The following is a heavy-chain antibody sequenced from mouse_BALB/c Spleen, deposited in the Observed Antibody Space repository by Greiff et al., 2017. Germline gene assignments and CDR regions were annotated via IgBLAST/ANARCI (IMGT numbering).Heavy chain of an antibody. V-gene: IGHV5-9-1*01. J-gene: IGHJ4*01. CDR1: GFTFSSYA. CDR3: ARGGNYEKAMDY. CDR2: ISSGGSYT. Sequence: EVMLVESGGGLVKPGGSLKLSCAASGFTFSSYAMSWVRQTPEKRLEWVATISSGGSYTYYPDSVKGRFTISRDNAKNTLYLQMSSLRSEDTAMYYCARGGNYEKAMDYWGQGTSVTVSS. D-gene: IGHD2-1*01.